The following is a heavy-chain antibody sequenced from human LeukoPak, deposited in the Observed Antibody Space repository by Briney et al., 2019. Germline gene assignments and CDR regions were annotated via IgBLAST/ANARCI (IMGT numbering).Heavy chain of an antibody. CDR1: GLTFSSYS. D-gene: IGHD6-25*01. V-gene: IGHV3-21*01. CDR3: ARFVRPPAYYFDY. J-gene: IGHJ4*02. Sequence: TGGSLRLSCAASGLTFSSYSMNWVRQAPGKGLEWVSSISSSSSYIYYADSVKGRFTISRDNAKNSLYLQMNSLRAEDTAVYYCARFVRPPAYYFDYWGQGTLVTVSS. CDR2: ISSSSSYI.